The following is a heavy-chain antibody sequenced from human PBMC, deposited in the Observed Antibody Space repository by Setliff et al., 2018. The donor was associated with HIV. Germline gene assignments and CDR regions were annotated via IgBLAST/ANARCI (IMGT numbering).Heavy chain of an antibody. V-gene: IGHV4-34*01. CDR1: GGSFSGYY. CDR3: ARDRYSYGRSYFDY. D-gene: IGHD5-18*01. Sequence: SETLSLTCAVYGGSFSGYYWSWIRQPPGKGLEWIGEIDHRGSTNYNPSLKSRVTISVDTSKNQFSLNLNSVTPADTDVYYCARDRYSYGRSYFDYWGQGTLVTVSS. CDR2: IDHRGST. J-gene: IGHJ4*02.